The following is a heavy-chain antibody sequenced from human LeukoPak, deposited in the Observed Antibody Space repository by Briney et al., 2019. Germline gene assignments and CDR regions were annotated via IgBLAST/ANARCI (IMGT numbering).Heavy chain of an antibody. D-gene: IGHD4-17*01. CDR1: GFTFSSYA. CDR2: ISGSGGST. J-gene: IGHJ4*02. Sequence: GGSLRLSCAASGFTFSSYAMSWVRQAPGKGLEWVSAISGSGGSTYYADSVKGRFTISRDNSKNTLYLQMNSLRAEDTAVYYRAKDPTNDYGDYYFDYWGQGTLVTVSS. CDR3: AKDPTNDYGDYYFDY. V-gene: IGHV3-23*01.